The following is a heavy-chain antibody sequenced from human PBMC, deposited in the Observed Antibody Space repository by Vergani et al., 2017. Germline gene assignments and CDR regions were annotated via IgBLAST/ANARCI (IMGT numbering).Heavy chain of an antibody. CDR1: GGTFSSYA. Sequence: QVQLVQSGAEVKKPGSSVKVSCKASGGTFSSYAISWVRQAPGQGLEWMGGIIPIFGTANYAQKFQGRVTITADESTSTAYMELSSLRSEDTAVYYCARDHSYSNYDRYWVDPWGQGTLVTVSS. CDR3: ARDHSYSNYDRYWVDP. D-gene: IGHD4-11*01. J-gene: IGHJ5*02. V-gene: IGHV1-69*01. CDR2: IIPIFGTA.